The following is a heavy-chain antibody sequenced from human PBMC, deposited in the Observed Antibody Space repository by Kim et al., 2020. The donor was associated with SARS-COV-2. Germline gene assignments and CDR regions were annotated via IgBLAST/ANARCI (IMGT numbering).Heavy chain of an antibody. J-gene: IGHJ4*02. D-gene: IGHD3-9*01. CDR3: ALDYDIFTGANFDY. V-gene: IGHV4-34*01. CDR1: GGSFSGYY. Sequence: SETLSLTCAVYGGSFSGYYWSWIRQPPGKGLEWIGEINHSGSNNYNPSLKSRVTISVDTSKNQFSLKLSSVTAADTAVYYCALDYDIFTGANFDYWGQGT. CDR2: INHSGSN.